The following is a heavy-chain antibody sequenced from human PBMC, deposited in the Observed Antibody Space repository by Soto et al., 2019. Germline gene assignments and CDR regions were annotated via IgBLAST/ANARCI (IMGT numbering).Heavy chain of an antibody. CDR3: ARPTIVGATTTYYYYYYGMDV. V-gene: IGHV1-69*01. CDR1: GGTFSSYA. CDR2: IIPIFGTA. J-gene: IGHJ6*02. Sequence: QVQLVQSGAEVKKPGSSVKVSCKASGGTFSSYAISWVRQAPGQGLEWMGGIIPIFGTANYAQKLQGRVTITADESTSTAYMELSSLRSEDTAVYYCARPTIVGATTTYYYYYYGMDVWGQGTTVTVSS. D-gene: IGHD1-26*01.